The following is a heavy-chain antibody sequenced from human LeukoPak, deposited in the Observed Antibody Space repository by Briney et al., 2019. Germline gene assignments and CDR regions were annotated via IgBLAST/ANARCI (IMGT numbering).Heavy chain of an antibody. Sequence: SETLSLTCTVSGGSIGSSSYYWGWIRQPPGKGLNWIGSIYYSGSTYYNPSLKSRVTISVDTSKNQFSLKLSSVTAADTAVYYCARAWPMIVVAHDAFDIWGQGTMVTVSS. J-gene: IGHJ3*02. D-gene: IGHD3-22*01. CDR2: IYYSGST. V-gene: IGHV4-39*07. CDR3: ARAWPMIVVAHDAFDI. CDR1: GGSIGSSSYY.